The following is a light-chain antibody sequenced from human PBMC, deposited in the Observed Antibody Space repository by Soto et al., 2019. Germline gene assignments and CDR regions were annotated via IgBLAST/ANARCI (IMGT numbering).Light chain of an antibody. J-gene: IGKJ5*01. CDR3: QQLNSYLTIT. V-gene: IGKV3-15*01. CDR2: GAS. Sequence: ETVMTQSPATLSVSPVERATLSCRASQSVNSNLAWYQQKLGQAPRVLIYGASTRATGIPDRFNGSGSGTEFTLTISSLQPEDFATYYCQQLNSYLTITFGQGTRLEIK. CDR1: QSVNSN.